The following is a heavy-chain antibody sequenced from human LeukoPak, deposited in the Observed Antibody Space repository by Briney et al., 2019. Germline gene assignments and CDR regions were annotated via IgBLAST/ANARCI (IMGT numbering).Heavy chain of an antibody. CDR3: ARVGIAAAGNAFDI. J-gene: IGHJ3*02. CDR2: IKQDGSEK. CDR1: GFTFSNAW. V-gene: IGHV3-7*01. D-gene: IGHD6-13*01. Sequence: GGSLRLSCAASGFTFSNAWMSWVRQAPGKGLEWVANIKQDGSEKYYVDSVKGRFTISRDNAKNSLYLQMNSLRAEDTAVYYCARVGIAAAGNAFDIWGQGTMVTVSS.